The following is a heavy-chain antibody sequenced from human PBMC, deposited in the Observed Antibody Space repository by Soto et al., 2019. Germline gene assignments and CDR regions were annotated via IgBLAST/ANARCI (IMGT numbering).Heavy chain of an antibody. CDR2: IIPVFGTV. D-gene: IGHD6-13*01. V-gene: IGHV1-69*01. CDR3: ARDDPYTNSVGNWFDP. Sequence: QVRLVQSGAEVKKPGSSVKVSCKASGGTFSNYAITWLRLAPGQGLEWLGGIIPVFGTVNYAQKFQGRVTITADESTSTAYMELNRLRSADTAVYYCARDDPYTNSVGNWFDPWGQGTLVIVS. CDR1: GGTFSNYA. J-gene: IGHJ5*02.